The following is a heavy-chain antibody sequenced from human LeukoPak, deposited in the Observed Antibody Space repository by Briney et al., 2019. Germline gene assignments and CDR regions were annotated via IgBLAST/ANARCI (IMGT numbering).Heavy chain of an antibody. CDR2: IYSDASST. CDR1: GFTFSNYW. J-gene: IGHJ4*02. D-gene: IGHD6-19*01. CDR3: VRGLGGWRDY. V-gene: IGHV3-74*01. Sequence: GGSLRLSCAASGFTFSNYWMHWVRQAPGKGPVWVSRIYSDASSTNYADSVKDRFTISRDNAKSTLYLQMNSLRAEDTAVYYCVRGLGGWRDYWGQGTLVTVSS.